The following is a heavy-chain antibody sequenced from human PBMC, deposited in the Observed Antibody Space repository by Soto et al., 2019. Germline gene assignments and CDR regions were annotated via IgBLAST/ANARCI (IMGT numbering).Heavy chain of an antibody. Sequence: QVQLQESGPGLVKPSQTLSLTCTVSGGSISSGGYYWSWIRQHPGKGLEWIGYIYYSGSTYYNPSLKSRVTIAVDTSKNQFSLKLSSVTAADTAVYYCARDMGGGSWANWFDPWGQGTLVTVSS. CDR1: GGSISSGGYY. J-gene: IGHJ5*02. CDR3: ARDMGGGSWANWFDP. CDR2: IYYSGST. V-gene: IGHV4-31*03. D-gene: IGHD2-15*01.